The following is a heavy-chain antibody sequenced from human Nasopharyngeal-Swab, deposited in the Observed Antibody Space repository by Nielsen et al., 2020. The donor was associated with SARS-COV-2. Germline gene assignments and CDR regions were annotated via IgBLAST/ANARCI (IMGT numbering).Heavy chain of an antibody. CDR3: ARDFGDSGTSFDP. Sequence: GSLRLSCTVSGGSISSSSYYWGWIRQPPGKGLEWIGSIYYSGSTYYNPSLKSRVTISVDTSKNQFSPNLSSVTAADTAVYYCARDFGDSGTSFDPWGQGTLVTVSS. V-gene: IGHV4-39*07. CDR1: GGSISSSSYY. J-gene: IGHJ5*02. CDR2: IYYSGST. D-gene: IGHD3-10*01.